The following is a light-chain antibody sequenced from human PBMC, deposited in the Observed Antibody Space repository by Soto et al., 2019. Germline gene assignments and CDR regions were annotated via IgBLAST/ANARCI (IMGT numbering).Light chain of an antibody. CDR2: EVN. CDR3: CSSGGSPTYV. V-gene: IGLV2-23*02. CDR1: SSNVGSYKL. Sequence: QSAQTQPASVSGSPGQSITISCTGTSSNVGSYKLVSWYQQHPGKAPKLMIFEVNKRPSGVSNRFSGSKSGNTASLTISGLKVEDEADYYCCSSGGSPTYVFGTGTKSPS. J-gene: IGLJ1*01.